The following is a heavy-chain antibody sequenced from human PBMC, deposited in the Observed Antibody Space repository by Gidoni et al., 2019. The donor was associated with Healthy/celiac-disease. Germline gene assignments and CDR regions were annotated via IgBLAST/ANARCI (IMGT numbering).Heavy chain of an antibody. CDR1: ARSISSSSYY. CDR3: ARHPEQATDFDY. CDR2: IYYSGST. Sequence: QLQLQASGPGLVKPSETLSLTCTVSARSISSSSYYWGWIRPPPGTGLEWSGSIYYSGSTYYNPSLKSRVTISVDTSKNQFSLKLSAVTAADTAVYYCARHPEQATDFDYWGQGTLVTVSS. V-gene: IGHV4-39*01. D-gene: IGHD6-13*01. J-gene: IGHJ4*02.